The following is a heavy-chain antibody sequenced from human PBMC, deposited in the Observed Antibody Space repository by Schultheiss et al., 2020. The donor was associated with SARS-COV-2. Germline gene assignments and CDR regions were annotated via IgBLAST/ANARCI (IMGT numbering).Heavy chain of an antibody. CDR3: AIQSSGPYYYYGMDV. CDR2: IWYDGSNK. D-gene: IGHD6-19*01. Sequence: GGSLRLSCAASGFTFSSYGMHWVRQAPGKGLEWVAVIWYDGSNKYYADSVKGRFTISRDNSKNTLYLQMNSLRAEDTAVYYCAIQSSGPYYYYGMDVWGQGTTVTVSS. CDR1: GFTFSSYG. V-gene: IGHV3-33*01. J-gene: IGHJ6*02.